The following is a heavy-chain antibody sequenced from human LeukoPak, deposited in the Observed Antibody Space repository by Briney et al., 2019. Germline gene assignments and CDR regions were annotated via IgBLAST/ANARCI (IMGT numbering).Heavy chain of an antibody. CDR1: GGSFSGYY. D-gene: IGHD3-22*01. J-gene: IGHJ4*02. CDR3: ARGPHTGVNYYDSSGYYY. V-gene: IGHV4-34*01. CDR2: INHGGGT. Sequence: SETLSLTCAVYGGSFSGYYWSWIRQPPGKGLEWIGEINHGGGTNYNPSLKSRVTISVDTSKNQFSLKLSSVTAADTAVYYCARGPHTGVNYYDSSGYYYWGQGTLVTVSS.